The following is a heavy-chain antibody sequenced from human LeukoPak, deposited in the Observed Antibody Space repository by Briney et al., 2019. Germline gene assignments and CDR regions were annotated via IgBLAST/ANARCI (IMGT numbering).Heavy chain of an antibody. D-gene: IGHD2-8*02. CDR1: GFALKSYS. Sequence: GGSLRLSCAGSGFALKSYSLSWVRQAPGKGLEWVSCISSTSAYIYYADSVKGRFTIPRDNVDNVVYLQMNSLGAEDTAVYYCARVAVSGPTGWFDSWGQGTLVIVSS. J-gene: IGHJ5*01. CDR3: ARVAVSGPTGWFDS. V-gene: IGHV3-21*01. CDR2: ISSTSAYI.